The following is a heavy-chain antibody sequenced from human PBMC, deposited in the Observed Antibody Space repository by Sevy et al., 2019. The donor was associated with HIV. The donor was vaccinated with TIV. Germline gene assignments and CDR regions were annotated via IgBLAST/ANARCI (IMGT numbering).Heavy chain of an antibody. CDR3: ASAREYYEDSSGYLDY. J-gene: IGHJ4*02. Sequence: ASVKVSCKVSEYSLTKLSMHWVRQAPGKGLEWMGRFDHEDGETIFAQKFQGRVTMTEDTSTDTAYMQLSSLRSEDTAVYYCASAREYYEDSSGYLDYWGQGTLVTVSS. D-gene: IGHD3-22*01. CDR1: EYSLTKLS. CDR2: FDHEDGET. V-gene: IGHV1-24*01.